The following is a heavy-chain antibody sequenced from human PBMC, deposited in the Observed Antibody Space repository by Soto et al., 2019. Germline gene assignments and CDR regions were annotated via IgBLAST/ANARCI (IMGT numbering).Heavy chain of an antibody. V-gene: IGHV3-23*01. CDR1: GFTFSSYA. CDR3: ARRGSGSYYDY. Sequence: EVQLLESGGGLVQPGGSLRLSCAASGFTFSSYAMRWVRQAPGKGLEWVSAISGSGGSTYYADSVKGRFTISRDNSKNTLYRQMNSLRAEDTAVYYGARRGSGSYYDYWGQGTLVTVSS. CDR2: ISGSGGST. D-gene: IGHD1-26*01. J-gene: IGHJ4*02.